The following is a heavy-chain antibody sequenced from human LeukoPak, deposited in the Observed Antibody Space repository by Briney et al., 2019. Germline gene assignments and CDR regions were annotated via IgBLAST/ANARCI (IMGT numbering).Heavy chain of an antibody. V-gene: IGHV1-2*02. J-gene: IGHJ4*02. D-gene: IGHD3-10*01. CDR1: GYTFTGYY. CDR2: INPNSGGT. Sequence: ASVKVSCKASGYTFTGYYMHWVRQAPGQGLEWMGWINPNSGGTNYAQKFQGRVTMTRDTSISTAYMELSRLRSDDTAVYYCARDPPPYYYGSGKYDYWGQGTLVTVSS. CDR3: ARDPPPYYYGSGKYDY.